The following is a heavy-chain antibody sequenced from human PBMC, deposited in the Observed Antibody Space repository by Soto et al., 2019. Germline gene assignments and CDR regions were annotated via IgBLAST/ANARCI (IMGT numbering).Heavy chain of an antibody. CDR1: GFNFGGYS. CDR3: ARGRVEDSSGWATYFDY. J-gene: IGHJ4*02. D-gene: IGHD6-19*01. CDR2: INTNGVNT. V-gene: IGHV3-64*01. Sequence: GGSHRLSSTASGFNFGGYSMFWVRQAPGKGLEYVSAINTNGVNTFYAKSVKGRFTISRDNSKNTMYLQMGSLRAEDMAVYYCARGRVEDSSGWATYFDYWGQGTLVTVSS.